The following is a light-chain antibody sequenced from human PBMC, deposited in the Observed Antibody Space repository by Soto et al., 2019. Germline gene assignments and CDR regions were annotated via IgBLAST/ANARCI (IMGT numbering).Light chain of an antibody. J-gene: IGKJ1*01. CDR3: QQYNSYWT. V-gene: IGKV1-5*01. CDR1: QGISGW. CDR2: DAS. Sequence: DIRMTQSPSTMSASVGASVTITGRASQGISGWLAWYQQKPGKAPKLLIYDASSLESGVPSRFSGSGSGTEFTLTISSLRPDDFATYYRQQYNSYWTFGQGTKVDIK.